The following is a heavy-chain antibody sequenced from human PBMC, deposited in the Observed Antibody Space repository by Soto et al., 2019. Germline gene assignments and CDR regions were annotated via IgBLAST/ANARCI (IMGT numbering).Heavy chain of an antibody. V-gene: IGHV3-15*07. CDR2: IRSKTDGETT. D-gene: IGHD6-19*01. CDR3: TTELGSDWSGHYFDF. Sequence: GGSLRLSCAATGFTFINAWMTWVRQAPGKGLEWVGRIRSKTDGETTDYAAPVKGRFTISRDDSKNTLYLQMTSLQTEDTAVYFCTTELGSDWSGHYFDFWGQGTLVTVSP. CDR1: GFTFINAW. J-gene: IGHJ4*02.